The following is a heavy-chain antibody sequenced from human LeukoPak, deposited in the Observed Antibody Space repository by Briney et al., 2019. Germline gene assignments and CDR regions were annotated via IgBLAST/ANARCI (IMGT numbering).Heavy chain of an antibody. J-gene: IGHJ4*02. D-gene: IGHD6-13*01. CDR1: GFTHSMYW. CDR2: INPEATTT. Sequence: PRGSLRLSCADSGFTHSMYWMHWVRQAPGKGLVWVSGINPEATTTNYADSVKGRFTISRDNSKNTLYLQMNSLRAEDTAVYYCAKDSPRENIAAAGHYFDYWGQGTLVTVSS. V-gene: IGHV3-74*01. CDR3: AKDSPRENIAAAGHYFDY.